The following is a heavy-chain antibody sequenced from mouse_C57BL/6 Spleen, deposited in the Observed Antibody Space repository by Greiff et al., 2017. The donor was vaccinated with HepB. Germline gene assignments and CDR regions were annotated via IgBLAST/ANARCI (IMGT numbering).Heavy chain of an antibody. CDR2: INPGSGGT. J-gene: IGHJ4*01. CDR1: GYAFTNYL. V-gene: IGHV1-54*01. D-gene: IGHD1-3*01. Sequence: VKLMESGAELVRPGTSVKVSCKASGYAFTNYLIEWVKQRPGQGLEWIGVINPGSGGTNYNEKFKGKATLTADKSSSTAYMQLSSLTSEDSAVYFCARESSKDAMDYWGQGTSVTVSS. CDR3: ARESSKDAMDY.